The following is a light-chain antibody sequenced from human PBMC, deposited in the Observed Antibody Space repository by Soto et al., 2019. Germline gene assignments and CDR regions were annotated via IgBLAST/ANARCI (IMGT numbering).Light chain of an antibody. CDR1: GSNIGSHYD. CDR3: QSYDTSLSGSV. CDR2: GNN. J-gene: IGLJ3*02. Sequence: QAVVTQPPSVSGTPGQTVTISCTGSGSNIGSHYDVHWYQQLPGSAPKLLIYGNNNLPSGVPGRFSGSKSGTSASLAITGLQAEDEGDYYCQSYDTSLSGSVFGGGTKLTVL. V-gene: IGLV1-40*01.